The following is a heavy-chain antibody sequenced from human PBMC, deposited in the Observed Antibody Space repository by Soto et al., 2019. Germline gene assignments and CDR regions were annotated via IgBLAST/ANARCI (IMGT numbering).Heavy chain of an antibody. CDR3: AGTTSHQWYYMDV. D-gene: IGHD1-7*01. CDR2: TYYRSRWYN. Sequence: QVQLQESGPGLVKPSQTLSLTCAISGDSVSSNSAAWNWIRLSPSRGLEWLARTYYRSRWYNDYAVSVRSRITVNPDTSKTQFPLQLTSVTPEDTAVYYCAGTTSHQWYYMDVWGKGTTVTVSS. CDR1: GDSVSSNSAA. V-gene: IGHV6-1*01. J-gene: IGHJ6*03.